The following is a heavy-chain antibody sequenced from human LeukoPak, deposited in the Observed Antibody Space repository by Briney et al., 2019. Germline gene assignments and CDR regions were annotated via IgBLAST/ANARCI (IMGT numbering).Heavy chain of an antibody. D-gene: IGHD5-18*01. CDR3: ARERGRGYSYSKGFDY. CDR2: IYYSGST. Sequence: PSETLSLTCTASGGSISSYYWSWIRQPPGKGLEWIGYIYYSGSTNYNPSLKSRVTISVDTSKNQFSLKLSSVTAADTAVYYCARERGRGYSYSKGFDYWGQGTLVTVSS. CDR1: GGSISSYY. V-gene: IGHV4-59*01. J-gene: IGHJ4*02.